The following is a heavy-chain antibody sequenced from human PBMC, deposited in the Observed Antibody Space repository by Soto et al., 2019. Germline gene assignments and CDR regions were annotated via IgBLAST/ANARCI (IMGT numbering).Heavy chain of an antibody. Sequence: EVQLVESGGGLVQPGRSLRLSCAASGFTFDDYAMHWVRQAPGKGLEWVSGISWNVGSIAYADSVKGRFTISRDNAKNSLYLQMNSLRAEDTALYYCAKGVAGWYYFDYWGLGTLVTVSS. CDR1: GFTFDDYA. D-gene: IGHD3-3*01. J-gene: IGHJ4*02. CDR3: AKGVAGWYYFDY. CDR2: ISWNVGSI. V-gene: IGHV3-9*01.